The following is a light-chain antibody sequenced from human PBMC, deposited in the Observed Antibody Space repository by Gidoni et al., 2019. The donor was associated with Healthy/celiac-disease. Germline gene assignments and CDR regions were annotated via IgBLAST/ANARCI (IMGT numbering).Light chain of an antibody. CDR2: DAS. V-gene: IGKV1-33*01. CDR3: QQYDNLPPYT. CDR1: QDISNY. J-gene: IGKJ2*01. Sequence: DIPMFQSQSSLSASVGDRVTITCQASQDISNYLNWYQQKPGKAPKLLIYDASNLETGVPSRFSGSGSGTDFTFTISSLQPEDIATYYCQQYDNLPPYTFGQGTKLEIK.